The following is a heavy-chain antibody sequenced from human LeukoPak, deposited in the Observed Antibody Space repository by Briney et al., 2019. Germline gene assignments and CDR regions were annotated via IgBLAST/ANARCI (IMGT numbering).Heavy chain of an antibody. CDR1: GGSISRYY. Sequence: SETLSLTCTVSGGSISRYYWSWIRQPAGKGLEWIGRIYTSVRSDYTPCPTSRVTMSLDTPKNQFSLKLSSVSAADTAVYYCARDDCGGDCYEDWFDPWGQGTLVTVSS. CDR2: IYTSVRS. J-gene: IGHJ5*02. V-gene: IGHV4-4*07. CDR3: ARDDCGGDCYEDWFDP. D-gene: IGHD2-21*02.